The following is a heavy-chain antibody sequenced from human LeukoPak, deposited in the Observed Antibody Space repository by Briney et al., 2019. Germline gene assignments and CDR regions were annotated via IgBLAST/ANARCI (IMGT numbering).Heavy chain of an antibody. D-gene: IGHD3-22*01. CDR2: IYHSGGT. CDR1: GGSISSSGYS. J-gene: IGHJ5*02. Sequence: SETLSLTCAVSGGSISSSGYSWSWIRQPPGKGLEWIGYIYHSGGTYYNPSLKSRVTISVDTSKNQFSLKLSSVTAADTAVYYCARGARWGYYYDSSGYYYPWGQGTLVTVSS. V-gene: IGHV4-30-2*01. CDR3: ARGARWGYYYDSSGYYYP.